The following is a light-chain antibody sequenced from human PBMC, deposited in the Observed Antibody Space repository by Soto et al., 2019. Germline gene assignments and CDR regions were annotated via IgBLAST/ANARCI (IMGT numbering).Light chain of an antibody. J-gene: IGKJ4*01. V-gene: IGKV3-11*01. Sequence: EVVLTQSPATLSLSPGERATLSCRASQSVRSYLAWYQHKPGQAPRVLIYDATTRATGIPARFAGSGSGTDFTLTISRLEPEDFAVYYCQHRSTWPPFTFGGGTKVEIK. CDR1: QSVRSY. CDR2: DAT. CDR3: QHRSTWPPFT.